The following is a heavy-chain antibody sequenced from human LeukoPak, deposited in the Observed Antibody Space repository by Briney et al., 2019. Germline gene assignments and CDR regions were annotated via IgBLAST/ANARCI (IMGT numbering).Heavy chain of an antibody. CDR2: ISWNSGSI. CDR3: AKDLDY. Sequence: GGSLRLSCAASGFTFDDYAMHWVRQAPGKGLEWVSGISWNSGSIGYADSVKGRFTISRDDAKNSLYLQMNSLRAEDTALYYCAKDLDYWGQGTLVTVSS. CDR1: GFTFDDYA. J-gene: IGHJ4*02. V-gene: IGHV3-9*01.